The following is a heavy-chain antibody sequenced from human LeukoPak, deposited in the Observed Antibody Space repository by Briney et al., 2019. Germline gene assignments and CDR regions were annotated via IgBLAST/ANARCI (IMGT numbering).Heavy chain of an antibody. V-gene: IGHV3-43D*03. CDR3: AKGLFSYSITSSCMGV. Sequence: GGSLRLSCAASGFTFDAYAMHWVRQAPGKVLEWVSLISWDGGSTYYADSVKGRFTISRDNSKDSLYLQMNSLRAEDTALYYCAKGLFSYSITSSCMGVWGKGTTVTVSS. CDR1: GFTFDAYA. CDR2: ISWDGGST. J-gene: IGHJ6*03. D-gene: IGHD6-13*01.